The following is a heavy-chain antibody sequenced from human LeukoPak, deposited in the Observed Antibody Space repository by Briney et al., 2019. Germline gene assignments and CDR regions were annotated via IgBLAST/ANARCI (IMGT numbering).Heavy chain of an antibody. CDR3: ARGYSYGYGFDY. V-gene: IGHV4-59*08. Sequence: PSETLSLTCTVSGGSISSYYWSWIRQPPGKGLEWIGYIYYSGSTNYNPSLKSRVTISVDTSKNQFSLKLSSVTAADTAVYYCARGYSYGYGFDYWGQGTLVTVSS. CDR2: IYYSGST. J-gene: IGHJ4*02. D-gene: IGHD5-18*01. CDR1: GGSISSYY.